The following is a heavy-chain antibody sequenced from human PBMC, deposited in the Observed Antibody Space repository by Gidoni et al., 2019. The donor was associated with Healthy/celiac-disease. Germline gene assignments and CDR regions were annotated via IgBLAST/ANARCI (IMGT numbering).Heavy chain of an antibody. J-gene: IGHJ5*02. CDR1: GGSFSGYY. CDR2: INHSGST. V-gene: IGHV4-34*01. Sequence: QVQLQQWGAGLLKPSETLSLTCAVYGGSFSGYYWSWIRQPPGKGLEWIGEINHSGSTNYNPSLKSRVTISVDTSKNQFSLKLSSVTAADTAVYYCARGLGYSSGWYVWFDPWGQGTLVTVSS. D-gene: IGHD6-19*01. CDR3: ARGLGYSSGWYVWFDP.